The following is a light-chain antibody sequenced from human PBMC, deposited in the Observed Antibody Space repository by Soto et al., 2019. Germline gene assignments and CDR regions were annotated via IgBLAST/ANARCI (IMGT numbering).Light chain of an antibody. V-gene: IGKV2-40*01. CDR2: DAS. CDR1: PSLFDSDDGTTY. Sequence: DIVMTQTPLSLPVTPGAPASISCRSSPSLFDSDDGTTYLDWYLQKPXQSPQLXXYDASSLESGVPSRFSGSGSGTEFTLTISSLQTDDFANYYCQQYNSYSLWTFGQGTKVDIK. CDR3: QQYNSYSLWT. J-gene: IGKJ1*01.